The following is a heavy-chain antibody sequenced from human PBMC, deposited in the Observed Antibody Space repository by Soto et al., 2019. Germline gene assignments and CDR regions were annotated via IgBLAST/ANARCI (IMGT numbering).Heavy chain of an antibody. J-gene: IGHJ5*02. V-gene: IGHV3-23*01. CDR2: ISGSSGRT. D-gene: IGHD6-13*01. CDR1: GFTFSSYV. Sequence: EVQLLESGGGLVQPGGSLRLSCAASGFTFSSYVMTWVRQAPGNVLEWVSGISGSSGRTYYADSVKGRFTISRDTSKNKLYLQMNSLRAEDTAVYYCAKSIAAAGTGSCGQGTLVTVSS. CDR3: AKSIAAAGTGS.